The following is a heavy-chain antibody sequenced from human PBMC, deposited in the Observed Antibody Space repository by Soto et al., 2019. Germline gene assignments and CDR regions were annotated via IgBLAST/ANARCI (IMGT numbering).Heavy chain of an antibody. J-gene: IGHJ1*01. CDR3: AGGATGRAPFQH. CDR2: SRNKVNSYTT. V-gene: IGHV3-72*01. Sequence: PGGSLRLSCAASEFSISDQFMDWVRQTPGKGLEWVGRSRNKVNSYTTEYAASVNGRFTISRDESKNSLYLQMSSLGTEDTAVYYCAGGATGRAPFQHWGQGTLVTVSS. CDR1: EFSISDQF. D-gene: IGHD6-13*01.